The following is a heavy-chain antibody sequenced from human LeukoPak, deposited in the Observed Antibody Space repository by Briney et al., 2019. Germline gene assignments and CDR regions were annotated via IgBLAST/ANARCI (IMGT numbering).Heavy chain of an antibody. Sequence: GASVKVSCKASGYAFTGYYIHWVRQAPGPGLEWMGWINPNGGGTYYAQKFRGRVTMTRDTSISTAYMELSGLRFDDTGLYYCARGGYGGGSSGVIDYWGQGTLVTVSS. V-gene: IGHV1-2*02. CDR3: ARGGYGGGSSGVIDY. J-gene: IGHJ4*02. D-gene: IGHD2-15*01. CDR1: GYAFTGYY. CDR2: INPNGGGT.